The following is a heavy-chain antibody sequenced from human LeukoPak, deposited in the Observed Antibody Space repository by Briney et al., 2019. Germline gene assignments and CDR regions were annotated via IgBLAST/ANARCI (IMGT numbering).Heavy chain of an antibody. D-gene: IGHD2-21*02. J-gene: IGHJ6*03. Sequence: GASVKVSCKASGYTFTSYYMHWVRQAPGQGLEWMGIINPCGGSTSYAQKFQGRVTMTRDMSTSTVYMELSSMRSEDTAVYYCAREAYCGGDCYDRGYYYMDVWGKGTTVTVSS. CDR1: GYTFTSYY. V-gene: IGHV1-46*01. CDR2: INPCGGST. CDR3: AREAYCGGDCYDRGYYYMDV.